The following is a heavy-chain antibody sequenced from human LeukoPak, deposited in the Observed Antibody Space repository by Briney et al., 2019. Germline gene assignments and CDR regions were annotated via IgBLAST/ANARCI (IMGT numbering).Heavy chain of an antibody. CDR3: ARDRRYSGYDSKTHWFDP. Sequence: TGGSLRLSCAASGFTVSSNYMSWVRQAPGKGLEWVSVIYSGGSTYYADAVKGRFTISRDNSKNTLYLQMNSLRAEDTAVYYCARDRRYSGYDSKTHWFDPWGRGTLVTVSS. CDR2: IYSGGST. V-gene: IGHV3-66*01. J-gene: IGHJ5*02. D-gene: IGHD5-12*01. CDR1: GFTVSSNY.